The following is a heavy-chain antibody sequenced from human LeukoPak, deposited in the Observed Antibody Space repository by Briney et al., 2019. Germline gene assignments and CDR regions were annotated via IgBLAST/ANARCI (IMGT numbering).Heavy chain of an antibody. CDR3: ARDPDLSSGYQAHFDY. D-gene: IGHD3-22*01. CDR2: TTSSSSYI. J-gene: IGHJ4*02. Sequence: GGSLRLSCAASGFTFSSYNMNWVRQAPGKGLEWVSSTTSSSSYIYYADSVKGRFTISRDNAKNSLYLQMNSLRAEDTAVYYCARDPDLSSGYQAHFDYWGQGTLVTVSS. V-gene: IGHV3-21*01. CDR1: GFTFSSYN.